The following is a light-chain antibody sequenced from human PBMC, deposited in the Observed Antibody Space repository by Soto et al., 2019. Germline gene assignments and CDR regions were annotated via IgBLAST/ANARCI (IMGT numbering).Light chain of an antibody. CDR1: QSLTSSL. V-gene: IGKV3-20*01. Sequence: IVLTQSPGTLSLSPGERATLSCRASQSLTSSLLAWYQQKPGQAPRLLIYGASSRATGIPDRFSGSGSGTDFTLTISRLEPEDFAVYYCQQYNNWPPWTFGQGTKVDIK. J-gene: IGKJ1*01. CDR3: QQYNNWPPWT. CDR2: GAS.